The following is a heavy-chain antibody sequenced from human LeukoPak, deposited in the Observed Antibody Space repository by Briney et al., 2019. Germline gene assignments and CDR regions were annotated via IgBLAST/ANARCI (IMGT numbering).Heavy chain of an antibody. CDR2: ISGSGGST. CDR3: AKDASITMIVVVSQYYFDY. V-gene: IGHV3-23*01. Sequence: GGSPRLSCAASGFTFSSYGMSWVRQAPGKGLEWVSAISGSGGSTYYADSVRGRFTISRDNSKNTLYLQMNSLRAEDTAVYYCAKDASITMIVVVSQYYFDYWGQGTLVTVSS. D-gene: IGHD3-22*01. J-gene: IGHJ4*02. CDR1: GFTFSSYG.